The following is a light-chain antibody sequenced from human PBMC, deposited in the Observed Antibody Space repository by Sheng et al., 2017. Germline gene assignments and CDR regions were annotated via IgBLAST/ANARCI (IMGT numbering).Light chain of an antibody. J-gene: IGKJ4*01. Sequence: IVLTQSPATLSVSPGERATLSCRAIQSVGTYLAWFQQKPGQAPRLLVYDVSKRATGIPDRFRGSGSGADFTLTISNVESDDVATYYCQQRTGWQVTFGPGTKIEIK. CDR3: QQRTGWQVT. CDR2: DVS. CDR1: QSVGTY. V-gene: IGKV3D-11*02.